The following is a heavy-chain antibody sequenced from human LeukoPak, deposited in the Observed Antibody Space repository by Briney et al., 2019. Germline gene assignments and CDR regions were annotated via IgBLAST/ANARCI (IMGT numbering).Heavy chain of an antibody. D-gene: IGHD7-27*01. CDR3: ARDPAWGALDY. CDR1: GFTFSSYS. Sequence: KPGGSLRLSCAASGFTFSSYSMNWVRQAPGKGLEWVSSISSSSSYIYYADSVKGRFTISRDNAKNSLYLQMNSLRVEDTAVYFCARDPAWGALDYWGQGTLVTVSP. CDR2: ISSSSSYI. V-gene: IGHV3-21*04. J-gene: IGHJ4*02.